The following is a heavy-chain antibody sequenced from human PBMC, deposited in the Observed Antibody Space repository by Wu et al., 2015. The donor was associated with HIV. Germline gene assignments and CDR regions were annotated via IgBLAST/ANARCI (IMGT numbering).Heavy chain of an antibody. CDR1: GGTFSSYA. Sequence: QVQLVQSGAEVKKPGSSVKVSCKASGGTFSSYAISWVRQAPGQGLEWMGGIIPIFGTANYAQKFQGRVTITTDESTSTAYMELSSLRSEDTAVYYCARGTFKLMKYSGYTYGDYEWWFDPWGQGTLVTVSS. J-gene: IGHJ5*02. D-gene: IGHD4-17*01. CDR3: ARGTFKLMKYSGYTYGDYEWWFDP. CDR2: IIPIFGTA. V-gene: IGHV1-69*05.